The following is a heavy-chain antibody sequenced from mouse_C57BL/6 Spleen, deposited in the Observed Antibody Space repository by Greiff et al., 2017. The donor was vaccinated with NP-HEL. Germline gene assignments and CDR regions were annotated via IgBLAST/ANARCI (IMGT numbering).Heavy chain of an antibody. V-gene: IGHV1-18*01. CDR3: AREDGYTDAMDY. J-gene: IGHJ4*01. CDR2: INPNNGGT. D-gene: IGHD2-3*01. CDR1: GYTFTDYN. Sequence: VQLKESGPELVKPGASVKIPCKASGYTFTDYNMDWVKQSHGKSLEWIGDINPNNGGTIYNQKFRGKATLTVDKSSSTAYMELRSLTSEDTAVYYCAREDGYTDAMDYWGQGTSVTVSS.